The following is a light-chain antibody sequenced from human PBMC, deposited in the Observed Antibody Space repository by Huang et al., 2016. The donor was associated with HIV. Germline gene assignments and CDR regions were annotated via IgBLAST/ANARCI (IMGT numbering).Light chain of an antibody. J-gene: IGKJ4*01. CDR2: DAS. CDR3: QLRSTWPGDT. Sequence: EIVLTQYPATLSLSPGERATLSCRASQTVSSYLAWYQQNPGQAPRLLIYDASNRATGIPARFSGRGSGTDFTLTISSLEPEDFAVYYCQLRSTWPGDTFGGGTKVEIK. CDR1: QTVSSY. V-gene: IGKV3-11*01.